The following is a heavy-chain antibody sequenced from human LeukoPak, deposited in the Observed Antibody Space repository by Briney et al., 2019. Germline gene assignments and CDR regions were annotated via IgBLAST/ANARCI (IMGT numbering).Heavy chain of an antibody. V-gene: IGHV1-18*01. D-gene: IGHD1-14*01. J-gene: IGHJ4*02. CDR1: GSGYTFTNYG. Sequence: ASVKVSCKASGSGYTFTNYGVSWVRQAPGQGLEWMGWISALNGYTNYAQKIQDRVAMTTDTTTSTAYMEMRSLRSDDTSVYYCAGAQSITGPYHYWGPGTLVTVSS. CDR3: AGAQSITGPYHY. CDR2: ISALNGYT.